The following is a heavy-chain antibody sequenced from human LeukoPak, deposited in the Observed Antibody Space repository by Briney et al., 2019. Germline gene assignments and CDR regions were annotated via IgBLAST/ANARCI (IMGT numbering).Heavy chain of an antibody. J-gene: IGHJ3*02. CDR3: TTDGLKYGSYAGDAFDI. CDR2: IKSKTDGGTT. V-gene: IGHV3-15*01. CDR1: GFTFSNAW. Sequence: PGGSLRLSCAASGFTFSNAWMSWVRQAPGKGLEWVGRIKSKTDGGTTDYAAPVKGRFTISRDDSKNTLYLQMNSLKTEDTAVYYCTTDGLKYGSYAGDAFDIWGQGTMVTVSS. D-gene: IGHD1-26*01.